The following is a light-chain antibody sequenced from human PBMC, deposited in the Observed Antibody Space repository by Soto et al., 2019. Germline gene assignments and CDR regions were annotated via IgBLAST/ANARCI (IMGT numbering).Light chain of an antibody. J-gene: IGLJ1*01. CDR3: NSYTSSNTYV. CDR1: SSDVGSYNR. Sequence: QSALTQPPPVSGSPGQSVTISCTGTSSDVGSYNRVSWYQQPPGTAPKLMIYEVNNRPSGVPDRFSGSKSGNTASLTITGLQAEDEADYYCNSYTSSNTYVFGTGTKLTVL. V-gene: IGLV2-18*02. CDR2: EVN.